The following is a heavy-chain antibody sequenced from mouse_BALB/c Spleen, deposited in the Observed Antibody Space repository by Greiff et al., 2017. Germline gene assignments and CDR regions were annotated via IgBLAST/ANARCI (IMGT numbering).Heavy chain of an antibody. V-gene: IGHV14-4*02. CDR3: NGDGYSTGY. CDR2: IDPENGDT. D-gene: IGHD2-3*01. Sequence: EVQLQESGAELVRSGASVKLSCTASGFNIKDYYMHWVKQRPEQGLEWIGWIDPENGDTEYAPKFQGKATMTADTSSNTAYLQLSSLTSEDTAVYYCNGDGYSTGYWGQGTSVTVSS. J-gene: IGHJ4*01. CDR1: GFNIKDYY.